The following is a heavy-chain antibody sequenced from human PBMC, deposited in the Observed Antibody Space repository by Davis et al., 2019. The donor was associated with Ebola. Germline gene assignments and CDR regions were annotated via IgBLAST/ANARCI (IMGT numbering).Heavy chain of an antibody. J-gene: IGHJ5*02. CDR2: IGRGGST. CDR3: ARTTLTSVSDSGLGYNYFAP. V-gene: IGHV4-34*01. CDR1: GGSSSGYF. D-gene: IGHD4-17*01. Sequence: SETLSLTCGVYGGSSSGYFWSWIRQSPGKGLEWLGEIGRGGSTNYNPTLKNRLTIALDTSKNQFSLRLETMTAADTAVYYCARTTLTSVSDSGLGYNYFAPWGQGTLVTVSS.